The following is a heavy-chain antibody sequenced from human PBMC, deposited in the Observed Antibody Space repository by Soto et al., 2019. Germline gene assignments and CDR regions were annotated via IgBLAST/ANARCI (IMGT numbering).Heavy chain of an antibody. J-gene: IGHJ4*02. CDR3: AKDQVSGQGSFDS. Sequence: PGGSLRLSCAASGLTFSIYAMTWVRQAPGKGLEWVSTTGATGRTTYYADSVKGRFTVSRDNSKNTLFLQMNSLRADDTAVYYCAKDQVSGQGSFDSWGQGTLVTVSS. V-gene: IGHV3-23*01. CDR2: TGATGRTT. CDR1: GLTFSIYA.